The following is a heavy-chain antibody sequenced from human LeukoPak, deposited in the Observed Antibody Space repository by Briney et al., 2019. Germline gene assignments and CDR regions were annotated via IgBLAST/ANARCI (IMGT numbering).Heavy chain of an antibody. CDR3: ATNSRDYSNYVERFFDY. J-gene: IGHJ4*02. Sequence: SVKVSCKASGGTFSSYAISWVRQAPGQGLEWMGGIIPIFGTANYAQKFQGRVTMTEDTSTDTAYMELSSLRSEDTAVYYCATNSRDYSNYVERFFDYWGQGTLVTVSS. V-gene: IGHV1-69*06. D-gene: IGHD4-11*01. CDR1: GGTFSSYA. CDR2: IIPIFGTA.